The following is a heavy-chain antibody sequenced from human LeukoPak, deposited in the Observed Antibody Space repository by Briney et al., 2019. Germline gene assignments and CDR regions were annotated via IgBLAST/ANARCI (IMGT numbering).Heavy chain of an antibody. J-gene: IGHJ4*02. Sequence: SETLSLTCTVSGGSITSYYWSWIRQPPGKGLEWIGYISYSGSTNYNPSLKSRVTISLDTSKNQFSLKLSSVTAADTAVYYCATLSDAIAAAGTRNYWGQGTLVTVSS. CDR1: GGSITSYY. V-gene: IGHV4-59*01. D-gene: IGHD6-13*01. CDR2: ISYSGST. CDR3: ATLSDAIAAAGTRNY.